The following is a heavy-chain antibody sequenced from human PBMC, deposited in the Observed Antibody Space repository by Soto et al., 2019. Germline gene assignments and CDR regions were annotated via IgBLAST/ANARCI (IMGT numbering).Heavy chain of an antibody. CDR3: ARDTSSWYRVDY. V-gene: IGHV1-46*01. CDR1: GYTFTSYC. D-gene: IGHD6-13*01. J-gene: IGHJ4*02. CDR2: INPDGGST. Sequence: QVLLVQSGAEVKKSGASVKVSCKASGYTFTSYCIHWVRQAPGQGLEWMGIINPDGGSTSYAQKFQGRVTMTRDTSTTTLYMELSSLRCEDTAVYYCARDTSSWYRVDYWGQGSLVTVSS.